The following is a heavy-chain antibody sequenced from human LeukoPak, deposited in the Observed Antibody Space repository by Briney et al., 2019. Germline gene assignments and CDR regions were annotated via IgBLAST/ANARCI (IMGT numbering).Heavy chain of an antibody. V-gene: IGHV1-69*04. D-gene: IGHD5-18*01. CDR1: GGTFSSYA. CDR2: IIPTFGIA. J-gene: IGHJ4*02. CDR3: AVDTAMLPFDY. Sequence: SVKVSCKASGGTFSSYAISWVRQAPGQGLEWMGRIIPTFGIANYAQKFQGRVTITADKSTSTAYMELSSLRSEDTAVYYCAVDTAMLPFDYWGQGTLVTVSS.